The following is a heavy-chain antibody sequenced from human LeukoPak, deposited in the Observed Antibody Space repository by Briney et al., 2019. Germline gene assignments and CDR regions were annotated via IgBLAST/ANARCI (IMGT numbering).Heavy chain of an antibody. CDR1: GFTFSSYA. CDR3: ARDGTLKQQLDYYYYYMDV. V-gene: IGHV3-30*01. Sequence: PGGSLRLSCAASGFTFSSYAMHWVRQAPGKGLEWVAVISYDGSNKYYADSVKGRFTISRDNSKNTLYLQMNSMRAEDTAVYYCARDGTLKQQLDYYYYYMDVWGKGTTVTVSS. CDR2: ISYDGSNK. J-gene: IGHJ6*03. D-gene: IGHD6-13*01.